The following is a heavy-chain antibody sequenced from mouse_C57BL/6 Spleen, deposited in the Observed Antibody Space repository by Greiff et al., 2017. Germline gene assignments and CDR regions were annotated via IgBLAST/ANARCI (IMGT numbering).Heavy chain of an antibody. D-gene: IGHD1-1*01. V-gene: IGHV5-4*01. J-gene: IGHJ4*01. CDR1: GFTFSSYA. Sequence: EVQRVESGGGLVKPGGSLKLSCAASGFTFSSYAMSWVRQTPEKRLEWVATISDGGSYTYYPDNVKGRFTISRDNAKNNLYLQMSHLKSEDTAMYYCARDTQSSTVVATDYYAMDYWGQGTSVTVSS. CDR3: ARDTQSSTVVATDYYAMDY. CDR2: ISDGGSYT.